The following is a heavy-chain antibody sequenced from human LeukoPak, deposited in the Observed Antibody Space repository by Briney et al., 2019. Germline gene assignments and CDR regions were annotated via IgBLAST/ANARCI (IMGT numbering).Heavy chain of an antibody. Sequence: GGSLRLSCAASGFAFSRYSMNWVRQAPGKGLEWVSSISSSNGYIYYADSVKGRFTISRDNAKNSLYLQMNSLRAEDTAVYYCAREIVSSTCFDYWGQGALVTVSS. CDR2: ISSSNGYI. D-gene: IGHD2-2*01. J-gene: IGHJ4*02. V-gene: IGHV3-21*01. CDR1: GFAFSRYS. CDR3: AREIVSSTCFDY.